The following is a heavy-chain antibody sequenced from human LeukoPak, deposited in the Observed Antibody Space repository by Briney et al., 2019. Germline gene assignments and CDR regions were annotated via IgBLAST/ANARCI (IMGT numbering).Heavy chain of an antibody. CDR1: GGSISSGGYY. J-gene: IGHJ4*02. D-gene: IGHD3-10*01. V-gene: IGHV4-31*03. CDR2: IYYSGST. CDR3: AREPHYGSGRNYFDY. Sequence: ASETLSLTCTVSGGSISSGGYYWSWNRQHPGKGXXXXXYIYYSGSTYYNPSLKSRVTISVDTSKNQFSLKLSSVTAADTAVYYCAREPHYGSGRNYFDYWGQGTLVTVSS.